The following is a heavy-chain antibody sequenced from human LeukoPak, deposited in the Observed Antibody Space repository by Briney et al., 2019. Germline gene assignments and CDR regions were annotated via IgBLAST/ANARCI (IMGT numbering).Heavy chain of an antibody. CDR1: GGSISSYY. D-gene: IGHD4-17*01. Sequence: PSETLSLTCTVSGGSISSYYWSWIRQPPGKGLEWIGYIYYSGSTNYNPSLKSRVTISVDTSKNQFSLKLSSVTAADTAVYYCASSPETSDYGDYGGYYWGQGTLVTVSS. V-gene: IGHV4-59*08. J-gene: IGHJ4*02. CDR2: IYYSGST. CDR3: ASSPETSDYGDYGGYY.